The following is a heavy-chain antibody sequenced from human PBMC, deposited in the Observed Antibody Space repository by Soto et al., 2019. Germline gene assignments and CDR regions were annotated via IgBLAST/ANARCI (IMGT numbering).Heavy chain of an antibody. V-gene: IGHV1-2*04. Sequence: ASVKVSCKASGYTFTGYYMHWVRQAPGQGLEWMGWINPNSGGTNYAQKFQGWVTMTRDTSTSTAYMELSRLRSDDTAVYYCARDESGGSCCAFDIRGQETMLT. D-gene: IGHD2-15*01. CDR1: GYTFTGYY. J-gene: IGHJ3*02. CDR3: ARDESGGSCCAFDI. CDR2: INPNSGGT.